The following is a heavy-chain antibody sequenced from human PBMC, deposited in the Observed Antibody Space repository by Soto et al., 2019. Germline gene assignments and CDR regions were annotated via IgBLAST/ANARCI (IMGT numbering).Heavy chain of an antibody. V-gene: IGHV3-53*01. Sequence: GGSLRLSCAASGFTVSNHYMSWVRQAPGKGLEWVSVIYAGGNTYYADSVKGRFTISRDSSKNTLYLQMNSLRAEDSAMYYCARTFSGDYHLGLWGQGTLVTVSS. J-gene: IGHJ4*02. CDR1: GFTVSNHY. D-gene: IGHD1-26*01. CDR3: ARTFSGDYHLGL. CDR2: IYAGGNT.